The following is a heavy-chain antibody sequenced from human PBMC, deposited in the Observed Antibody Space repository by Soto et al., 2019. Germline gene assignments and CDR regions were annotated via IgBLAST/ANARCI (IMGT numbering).Heavy chain of an antibody. D-gene: IGHD2-21*01. CDR1: GVSITDDNYY. CDR3: AGGLSGDKVDQ. CDR2: LYHGETT. V-gene: IGHV4-30-4*01. J-gene: IGHJ4*02. Sequence: QLHLQESGPRLVKPSQTLSLTCTVSGVSITDDNYYWSWIRQSPGKGLEWIGHLYHGETTYTNPSLTSRPTISVDTSKTQFPLNLNSVTAADAAVYYCAGGLSGDKVDQWGQGTLVTVSS.